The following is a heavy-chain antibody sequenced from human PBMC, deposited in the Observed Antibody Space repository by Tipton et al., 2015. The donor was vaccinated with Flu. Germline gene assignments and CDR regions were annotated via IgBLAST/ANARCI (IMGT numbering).Heavy chain of an antibody. J-gene: IGHJ5*02. V-gene: IGHV4-34*01. D-gene: IGHD3-3*01. CDR3: ARDLRFLEWLPYRGEGWFDP. CDR1: GGSFSGYY. CDR2: INHSGST. Sequence: GLVKPSETLSLTCAVYGGSFSGYYWSWIRQPPGKGLEWIGEINHSGSTNYNPSLESRVTMSVDTSKNQFSLKLSSVTAADTAVYYCARDLRFLEWLPYRGEGWFDPWGQGTLVTVSS.